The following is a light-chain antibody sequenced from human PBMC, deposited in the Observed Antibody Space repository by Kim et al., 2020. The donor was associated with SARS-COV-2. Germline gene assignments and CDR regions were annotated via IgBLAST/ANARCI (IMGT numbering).Light chain of an antibody. CDR3: QQRSNWPPLT. Sequence: SPGERAPLPCRASQSVSSYLAWYQQKPGQAPRLLIYDASNRATGIPARFSGSGSGTDFTLTISSLEPEDFAVYYCQQRSNWPPLTFGGGTKVDIK. J-gene: IGKJ4*01. CDR1: QSVSSY. CDR2: DAS. V-gene: IGKV3-11*01.